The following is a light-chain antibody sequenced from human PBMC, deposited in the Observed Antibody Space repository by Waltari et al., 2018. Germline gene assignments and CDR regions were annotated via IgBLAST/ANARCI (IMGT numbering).Light chain of an antibody. CDR3: QSFDVSLSGGVI. CDR1: SSNIGAGHD. V-gene: IGLV1-40*01. Sequence: QSVLTQPPPVSGAPGQRVNISCTGTSSNIGAGHDVPWYQGFSGTAPKLLTYGNNNRPSGVPDRFSGSKSGMSASLAITGLQAEDEADYYCQSFDVSLSGGVIFGGGTKVTVL. CDR2: GNN. J-gene: IGLJ2*01.